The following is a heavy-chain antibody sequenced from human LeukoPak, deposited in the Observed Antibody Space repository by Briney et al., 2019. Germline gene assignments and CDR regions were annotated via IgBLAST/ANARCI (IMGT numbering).Heavy chain of an antibody. J-gene: IGHJ3*01. Sequence: SQTLSLTCTVSGGSISSGSYYWSWIRQPAGKGLEWIGRMYASGTTNYNPSLKTRVTTSVDTSKNQFSLKLSSVTAADTAVYYCARGSGWYGAFDVWGQGTMVTVSS. CDR1: GGSISSGSYY. V-gene: IGHV4-61*02. CDR3: ARGSGWYGAFDV. D-gene: IGHD6-19*01. CDR2: MYASGTT.